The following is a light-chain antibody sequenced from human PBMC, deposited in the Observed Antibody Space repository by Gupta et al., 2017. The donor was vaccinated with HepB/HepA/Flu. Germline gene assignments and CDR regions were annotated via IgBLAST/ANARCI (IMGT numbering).Light chain of an antibody. CDR2: AAS. V-gene: IGKV1-39*01. J-gene: IGKJ4*01. Sequence: IQLTPSPSSLSASVGDSVTITCRASQTMNNFLHWYQQKPGEAHKLLIYAASSLQSGVPSRFRGSGSGTDFTLTINSLQPEDFATYYCQQSYSTPLTFGGGTKVEIK. CDR1: QTMNNF. CDR3: QQSYSTPLT.